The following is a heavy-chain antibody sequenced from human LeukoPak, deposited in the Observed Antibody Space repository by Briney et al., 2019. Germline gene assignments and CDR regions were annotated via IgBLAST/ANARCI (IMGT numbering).Heavy chain of an antibody. J-gene: IGHJ4*02. V-gene: IGHV3-7*01. D-gene: IGHD4-23*01. CDR2: IKDDGSEK. CDR3: AGIYGANSKYYFDY. CDR1: GITFSDYW. Sequence: GGSLRLSCAASGITFSDYWMSWVRQAPGKGPEWVANIKDDGSEKYYMGSVKGRFTISRDNAKNSLYLQMNSLRAEDTAVYYCAGIYGANSKYYFDYWGQGTLVTVSS.